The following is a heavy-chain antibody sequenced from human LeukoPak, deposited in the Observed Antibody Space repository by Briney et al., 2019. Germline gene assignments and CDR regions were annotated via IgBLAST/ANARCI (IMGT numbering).Heavy chain of an antibody. CDR1: GGSISSSNW. CDR3: ASIYSSSSERNWFDP. J-gene: IGHJ5*02. V-gene: IGHV4-4*02. D-gene: IGHD6-6*01. Sequence: SETLSLTCAVSGGSISSSNWWSCVRQPPGKGLEWIGEIYHSGSTNYNQSLKSRVTISVDKSKNQFSLKLSSVTAADTAVYYCASIYSSSSERNWFDPWGQGTLVTVSS. CDR2: IYHSGST.